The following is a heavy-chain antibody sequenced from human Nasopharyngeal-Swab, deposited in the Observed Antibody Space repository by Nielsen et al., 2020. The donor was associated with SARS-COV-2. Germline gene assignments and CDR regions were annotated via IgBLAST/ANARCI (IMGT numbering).Heavy chain of an antibody. CDR1: GFTFSSYG. CDR2: IWYDGSNK. V-gene: IGHV3-33*01. D-gene: IGHD6-19*01. Sequence: GESLKISCAASGFTFSSYGMHWVRQPPGKGLEWVAVIWYDGSNKYYADSVKGRFTISRDNSKNTLYLQMNSLRAEDTAVYYCARRAVAGSEGGNWLDPWGQGTLVTVSS. J-gene: IGHJ5*02. CDR3: ARRAVAGSEGGNWLDP.